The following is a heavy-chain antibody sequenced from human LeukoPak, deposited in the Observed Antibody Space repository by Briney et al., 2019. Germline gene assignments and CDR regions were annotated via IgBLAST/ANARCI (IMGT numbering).Heavy chain of an antibody. D-gene: IGHD3-3*01. Sequence: ASVKVSYKASGYTFTGYYMHWVRQAPGQGLEWMGRINPNSGGTNYAQKFQGRATMTRDTSISTAYMELSRLRSDDTAVYYCARDRHYDFWSGYSISDAFDYWGQGTLVTVS. V-gene: IGHV1-2*06. CDR1: GYTFTGYY. CDR2: INPNSGGT. CDR3: ARDRHYDFWSGYSISDAFDY. J-gene: IGHJ4*02.